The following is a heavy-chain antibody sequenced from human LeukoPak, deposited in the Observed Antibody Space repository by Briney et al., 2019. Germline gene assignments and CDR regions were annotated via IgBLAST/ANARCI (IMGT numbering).Heavy chain of an antibody. D-gene: IGHD3-10*01. V-gene: IGHV3-20*04. Sequence: GGSLRLSCAASGFNFDDYGMSWVRQVPGKGLEWVAGITWNGGSTGYADSVKGRFTISRDKAKNSLYLQMNSLRAEDTAVYYCALEDYYGSAGVDYWGQGTLVTVSS. J-gene: IGHJ4*02. CDR1: GFNFDDYG. CDR3: ALEDYYGSAGVDY. CDR2: ITWNGGST.